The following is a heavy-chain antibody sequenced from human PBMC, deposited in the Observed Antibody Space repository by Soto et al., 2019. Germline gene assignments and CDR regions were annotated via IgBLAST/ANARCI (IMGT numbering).Heavy chain of an antibody. CDR1: GFTFSIHE. J-gene: IGHJ4*02. D-gene: IGHD6-19*01. V-gene: IGHV3-48*03. Sequence: PGGSLRLSCAASGFTFSIHEMNWVRQAPGKGLEWVSYISSIGVATYYADSVKGRFTISGDNAKNSLYLQMNSLRAEDTAVYYCAREGRVGGIDYWGQGTPVTVSS. CDR3: AREGRVGGIDY. CDR2: ISSIGVAT.